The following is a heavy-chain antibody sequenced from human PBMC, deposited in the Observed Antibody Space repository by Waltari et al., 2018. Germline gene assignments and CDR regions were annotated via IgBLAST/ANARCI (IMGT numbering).Heavy chain of an antibody. Sequence: QVQLVQSGAEVKKPGASVKVSCKASGYTFTGYYMHWVRQAPGQGLEWMGRVNPNSGGTNYAQKFHGRVTMTRDTSISTAYMELSRLRSDDTAVYYCATGYSSGYPRFDPWGQGTLVTVSS. CDR1: GYTFTGYY. CDR2: VNPNSGGT. J-gene: IGHJ5*02. CDR3: ATGYSSGYPRFDP. D-gene: IGHD3-22*01. V-gene: IGHV1-2*06.